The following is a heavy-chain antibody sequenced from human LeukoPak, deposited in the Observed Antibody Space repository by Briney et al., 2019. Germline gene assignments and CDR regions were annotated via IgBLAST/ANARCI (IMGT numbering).Heavy chain of an antibody. Sequence: GGSLRLSCVVSGFTFSSYSMNWVRQAPGKGLEWVSYISGTSTNIYYADSVKGRFTISRDNAKNSLYLQLNSLRAEDTAVYYCARSGTTYYYDSSTRIWGQGTMVTVSS. D-gene: IGHD3-22*01. CDR1: GFTFSSYS. J-gene: IGHJ3*02. CDR3: ARSGTTYYYDSSTRI. V-gene: IGHV3-48*04. CDR2: ISGTSTNI.